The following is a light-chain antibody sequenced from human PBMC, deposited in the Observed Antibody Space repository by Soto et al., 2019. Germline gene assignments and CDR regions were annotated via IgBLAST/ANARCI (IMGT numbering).Light chain of an antibody. J-gene: IGKJ3*01. CDR1: QSVSSY. Sequence: EIVVTQSPGTLSLTPGERATLSCRASQSVSSYLAWYQQKPGQAPRLLIYDVSNRATGIPARFSGSGSGTDFTLTISSLEPEDFAVYYCQQRSNWPRFTFGPGTKVD. CDR3: QQRSNWPRFT. CDR2: DVS. V-gene: IGKV3-11*01.